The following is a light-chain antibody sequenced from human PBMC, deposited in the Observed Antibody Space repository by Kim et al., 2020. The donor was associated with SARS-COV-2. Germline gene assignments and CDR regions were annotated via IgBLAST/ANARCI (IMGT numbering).Light chain of an antibody. Sequence: ASVGDRVTITCRASQSNTRWMAWYQQKPGKAPKLLIYQAFTLDSGVPSRLSGSGSGTEFTLTISSLQPDDSATYYCQQYYSYPWTFGQGTKVDIK. V-gene: IGKV1-5*03. CDR1: QSNTRW. CDR3: QQYYSYPWT. J-gene: IGKJ1*01. CDR2: QAF.